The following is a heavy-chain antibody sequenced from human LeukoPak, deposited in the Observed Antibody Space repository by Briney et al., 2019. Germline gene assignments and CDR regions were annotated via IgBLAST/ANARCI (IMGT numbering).Heavy chain of an antibody. CDR3: AKDPLNTVMVSPTFDY. V-gene: IGHV3-23*01. Sequence: GGSLRLSCVVSGFPFSSYAMSWVRQAPGKGLEWVSGISGSGDDTYYAASVKGRFTVSRDTSKNTLYLQMNSLRAEDTAAYYCAKDPLNTVMVSPTFDYWGQGTLVTVSS. CDR1: GFPFSSYA. J-gene: IGHJ4*02. CDR2: ISGSGDDT. D-gene: IGHD5-18*01.